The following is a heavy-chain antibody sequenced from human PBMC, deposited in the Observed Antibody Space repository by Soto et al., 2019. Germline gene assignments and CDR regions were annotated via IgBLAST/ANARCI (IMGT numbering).Heavy chain of an antibody. J-gene: IGHJ6*02. CDR2: IWFDGSNE. CDR3: ARGSLYCSSTSCSYGMDV. Sequence: GGSLRLSCAASGFTFSDYGMHWVRQAPGEGLQWVAVIWFDGSNEHYADSVKGRFTISRDNSKNTLYLQMYSLRARDTAVYYCARGSLYCSSTSCSYGMDVWGQGTTVTVSS. D-gene: IGHD2-15*01. V-gene: IGHV3-33*01. CDR1: GFTFSDYG.